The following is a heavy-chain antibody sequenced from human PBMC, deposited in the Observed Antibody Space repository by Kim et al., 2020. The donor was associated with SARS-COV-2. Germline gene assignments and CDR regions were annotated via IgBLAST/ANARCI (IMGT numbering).Heavy chain of an antibody. CDR3: AKDRRGRCSAGNCAPVYGMDV. Sequence: GGSLRLSCATSGFTFANYGMHWVRQAPGKGLEWVAFTSYDGSIKYYADSVKGPFTISRDNSKNSLYLQMDTLRAEDTAVFYCAKDRRGRCSAGNCAPVYGMDVWGQGTTVTVSS. CDR2: TSYDGSIK. V-gene: IGHV3-30*18. D-gene: IGHD2-15*01. CDR1: GFTFANYG. J-gene: IGHJ6*02.